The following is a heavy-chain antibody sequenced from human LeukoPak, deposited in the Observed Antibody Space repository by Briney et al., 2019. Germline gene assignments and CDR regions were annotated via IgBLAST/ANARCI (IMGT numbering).Heavy chain of an antibody. D-gene: IGHD1-1*01. V-gene: IGHV3-21*01. CDR2: ISSSSSYL. CDR1: GFTFDDYA. CDR3: ARETTGTMALDY. J-gene: IGHJ4*02. Sequence: PGRSLRLSCAASGFTFDDYAMNWVRQAPGKGLEWVSSISSSSSYLYYADSVKGRFTISRDNAKNSLYLQMNSLRAEDTAVYYCARETTGTMALDYWGQGTLVTVSS.